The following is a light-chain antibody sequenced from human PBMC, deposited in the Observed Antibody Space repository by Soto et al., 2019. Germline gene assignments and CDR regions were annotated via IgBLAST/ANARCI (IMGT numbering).Light chain of an antibody. CDR2: AAS. J-gene: IGKJ1*01. CDR3: QQYNNYWT. V-gene: IGKV1-5*01. Sequence: DIQMTQSPSTLSGSVGDRVTITCRASQTISSWLAWYQQKPGKAPNLLIHAASSLQSGVPSRFSGSGSATEFTLTISSLQPDDFATYYCQQYNNYWTFGQGTKVDIK. CDR1: QTISSW.